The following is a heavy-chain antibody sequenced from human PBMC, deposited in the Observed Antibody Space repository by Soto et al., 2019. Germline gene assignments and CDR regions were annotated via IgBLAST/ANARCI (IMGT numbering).Heavy chain of an antibody. V-gene: IGHV4-38-2*01. CDR3: ARSSGYVPGGY. D-gene: IGHD5-12*01. CDR1: GYPISSGYY. Sequence: SETLSLTCAVSGYPISSGYYWGWIRQPPGKGLEWIGIIHHSGSTYYNPSLRSRITISVDTSKNQFSLKMPSVTAADTAVYYCARSSGYVPGGYWGQGIPVTVS. J-gene: IGHJ4*02. CDR2: IHHSGST.